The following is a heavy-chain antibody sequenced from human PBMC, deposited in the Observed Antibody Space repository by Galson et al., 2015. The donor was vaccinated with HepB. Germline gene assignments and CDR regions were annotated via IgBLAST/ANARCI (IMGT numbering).Heavy chain of an antibody. CDR1: GGSISRYY. CDR2: ISYSGST. Sequence: SETLSLTCTVSGGSISRYYWTWIRQPPGKGLEWIGYISYSGSTNYNPSLKSRVTISGDTPKNQFSLKLNSVTAADTAVYYCARGAGRGIDSGTYYGHWGQGTLVTVSS. D-gene: IGHD3-10*01. V-gene: IGHV4-59*01. J-gene: IGHJ4*02. CDR3: ARGAGRGIDSGTYYGH.